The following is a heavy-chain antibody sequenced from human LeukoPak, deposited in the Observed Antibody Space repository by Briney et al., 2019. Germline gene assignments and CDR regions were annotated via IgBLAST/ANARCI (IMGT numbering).Heavy chain of an antibody. D-gene: IGHD2-21*01. J-gene: IGHJ4*02. Sequence: GRSLRLSCAASGFTFTIHAVHWVRQAPGKGLEWVAVTDGTNKFYSDSARGRFTISGDTSKNTIYLQMNSLRPEDTAMYYCAKDLIAGPPDYFDYWGQGTLVFVSS. V-gene: IGHV3-30-3*01. CDR3: AKDLIAGPPDYFDY. CDR2: TDGTNK. CDR1: GFTFTIHA.